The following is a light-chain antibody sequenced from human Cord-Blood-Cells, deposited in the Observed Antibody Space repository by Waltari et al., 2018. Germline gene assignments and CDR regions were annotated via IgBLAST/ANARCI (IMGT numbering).Light chain of an antibody. V-gene: IGKV1-5*03. Sequence: DIQRTQPPSTRSASVGDRVTSTFRARQSIISWLACDQQKPGKAPKLLLHKSSSLESGVPSRFSGSGSGTEFTLTISSLQPDDFATYYCQQSNSYSHTFGQGTKLEIK. CDR1: QSIISW. J-gene: IGKJ2*01. CDR2: KSS. CDR3: QQSNSYSHT.